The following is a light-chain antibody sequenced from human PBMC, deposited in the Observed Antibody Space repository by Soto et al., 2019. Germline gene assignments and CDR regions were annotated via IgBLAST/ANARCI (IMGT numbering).Light chain of an antibody. J-gene: IGKJ4*01. CDR3: QQYYSIPVT. CDR1: QSVLYTSNNKNF. Sequence: DIVMTQSPDSLAVSLGERATINCKSSQSVLYTSNNKNFLAWYQQKPGQPPKLLIYWASTRESGVPDRFSGSGSATDFTLTISSLQAEDVAVYYCQQYYSIPVTFGGGTKVEIK. CDR2: WAS. V-gene: IGKV4-1*01.